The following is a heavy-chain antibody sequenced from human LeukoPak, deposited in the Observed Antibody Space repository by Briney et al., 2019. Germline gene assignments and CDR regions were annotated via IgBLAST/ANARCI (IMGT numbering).Heavy chain of an antibody. J-gene: IGHJ1*01. CDR2: ISGSGGST. CDR1: GFTFSSYA. V-gene: IGHV3-23*01. D-gene: IGHD6-13*01. Sequence: SGGSLRLSCAASGFTFSSYAMSWVRQARGKALEWVSTISGSGGSTYYADSVKGRFTISRDNSKNTLYLQMNSLRAEDTAVYYCAKGVAAAASAEYFQHWGQGTLVTVSS. CDR3: AKGVAAAASAEYFQH.